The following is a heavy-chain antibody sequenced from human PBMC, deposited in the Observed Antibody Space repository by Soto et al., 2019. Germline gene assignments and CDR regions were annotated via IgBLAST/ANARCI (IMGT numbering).Heavy chain of an antibody. CDR1: GGSISTYY. CDR3: XRLRDGYNYGXXXXXDL. Sequence: QVQLQESGPGLVKPSETLSLTCSVSGGSISTYYWSWIRQAPGKGLEWIGYVYYTGTTNFNPSLKXRXTISVDTSKNQFSXXXXSVAAADXXXXXXXRLRDGYNYGXXXXXDLWGRG. J-gene: IGHJ2*01. CDR2: VYYTGTT. V-gene: IGHV4-59*01. D-gene: IGHD5-12*01.